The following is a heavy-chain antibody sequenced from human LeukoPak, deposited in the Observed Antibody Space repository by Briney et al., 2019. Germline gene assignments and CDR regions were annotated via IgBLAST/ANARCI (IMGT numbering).Heavy chain of an antibody. CDR1: GGSFSGYY. D-gene: IGHD1-1*01. V-gene: IGHV4-34*01. CDR2: INHSGST. J-gene: IGHJ3*02. CDR3: ARRRGNWAFDI. Sequence: SETLSLTCAVYGGSFSGYYWSWIRQPPGKGLEWIGEINHSGSTNYNPSLKSRVTISVDTSKNQFSLKLSTLTATDTAVYYCARRRGNWAFDIWGQGTMVTVSS.